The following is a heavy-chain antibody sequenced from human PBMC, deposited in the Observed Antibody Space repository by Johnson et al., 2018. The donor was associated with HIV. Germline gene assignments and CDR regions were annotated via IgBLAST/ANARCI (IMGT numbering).Heavy chain of an antibody. J-gene: IGHJ3*02. D-gene: IGHD3-9*01. Sequence: VQLVESGGGVVRPGGSLRLSCAASGFTFDDYGLCWVRQAPPKGLVWVSGITWHGGSTGYADSVKGRFTISRDNAKNSLYLQMNSLRAEDTAVYYCARDPYYDFLTGPRDAFDIWGQGTMVTVSS. V-gene: IGHV3-20*04. CDR3: ARDPYYDFLTGPRDAFDI. CDR1: GFTFDDYG. CDR2: ITWHGGST.